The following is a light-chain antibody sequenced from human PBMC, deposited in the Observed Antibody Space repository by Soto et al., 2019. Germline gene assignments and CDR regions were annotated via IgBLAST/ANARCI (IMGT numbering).Light chain of an antibody. CDR3: QQRSNWPLT. CDR1: QSVSID. J-gene: IGKJ4*01. CDR2: DSS. V-gene: IGKV3-11*01. Sequence: EIVMTQSPATLSVSPGERATLSCRASQSVSIDLAWYQQKPGQAPRLLIHDSSDRATGIPARFSGSGSGTDFTLTISSLEPEDVAVYYCQQRSNWPLTFGGGTKVDIK.